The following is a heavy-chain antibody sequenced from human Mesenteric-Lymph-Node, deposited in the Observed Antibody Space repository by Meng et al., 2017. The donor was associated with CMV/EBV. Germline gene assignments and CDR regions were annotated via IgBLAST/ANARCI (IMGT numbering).Heavy chain of an antibody. CDR1: GYTFTGYY. J-gene: IGHJ5*02. D-gene: IGHD6-13*01. V-gene: IGHV1-2*02. CDR3: AKIPAPGTTWFDP. CDR2: IHPNSGDS. Sequence: KAYGYTFTGYYMHWVRQAPGQGLEYMGWIHPNSGDSKCAQTFQGRVTMTRDTSTSTAYMEMSRLRSDDTAVYYCAKIPAPGTTWFDPWGQGTLVTVSS.